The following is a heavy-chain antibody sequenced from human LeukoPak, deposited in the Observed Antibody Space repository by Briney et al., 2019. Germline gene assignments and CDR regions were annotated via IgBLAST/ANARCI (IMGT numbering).Heavy chain of an antibody. Sequence: ASVKVSCKASGYTFSGYYMHWIRQAPGQGLEWMGWISPKSGDTKYAQKSQGRVTMTRDTSMSTAYMELERLSSDDTALYYCARGATLIQVIILPENYYYMDVWGKGTTVTVSS. J-gene: IGHJ6*03. D-gene: IGHD3-22*01. CDR1: GYTFSGYY. V-gene: IGHV1-2*02. CDR3: ARGATLIQVIILPENYYYMDV. CDR2: ISPKSGDT.